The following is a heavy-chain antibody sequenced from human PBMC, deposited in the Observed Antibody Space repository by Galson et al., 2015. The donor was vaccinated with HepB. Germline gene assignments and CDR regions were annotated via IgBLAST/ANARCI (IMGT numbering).Heavy chain of an antibody. V-gene: IGHV1-18*04. Sequence: SVKVSCKASGYTFTIYGISWVRQAPGQGLEWMGWISAYNGNTNYAQKLQGRVTMTTDTSTSTAYMELRSLRSDDTAVYYCARDLEVYYDILTGYYRVGSGDYGMDVWGQGTTVTVSS. J-gene: IGHJ6*02. CDR1: GYTFTIYG. D-gene: IGHD3-9*01. CDR3: ARDLEVYYDILTGYYRVGSGDYGMDV. CDR2: ISAYNGNT.